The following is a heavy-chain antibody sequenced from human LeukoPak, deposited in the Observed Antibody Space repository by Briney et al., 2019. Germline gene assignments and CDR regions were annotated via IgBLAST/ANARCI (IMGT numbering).Heavy chain of an antibody. Sequence: PSETLSLTCAVSGGSISSSNWWSWVRQPPGKGLEWIGEIYHSGSTKYNPSLKSRVTISVDKSKNQFSLKVSSVTAADTAVYYCARDKRYGRGWEQTGALDYWGQGTLVTVSS. V-gene: IGHV4-4*02. CDR1: GGSISSSNW. D-gene: IGHD1-26*01. CDR2: IYHSGST. J-gene: IGHJ4*02. CDR3: ARDKRYGRGWEQTGALDY.